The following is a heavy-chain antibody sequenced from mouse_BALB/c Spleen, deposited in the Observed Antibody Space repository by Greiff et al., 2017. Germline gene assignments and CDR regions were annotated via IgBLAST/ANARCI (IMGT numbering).Heavy chain of an antibody. Sequence: EVMLVESGGGLVKPGGSLKLSCAASGFTFSDYYMYWVRQTPEKRLEWVATISDGGSYTYYPDSVKGRFTISRDNAKNNLYLQMSSLKSEDTAMYYCARDRGYYYGSRGYAMDYWGQGTSVTVSS. CDR3: ARDRGYYYGSRGYAMDY. J-gene: IGHJ4*01. CDR2: ISDGGSYT. D-gene: IGHD1-1*01. V-gene: IGHV5-4*02. CDR1: GFTFSDYY.